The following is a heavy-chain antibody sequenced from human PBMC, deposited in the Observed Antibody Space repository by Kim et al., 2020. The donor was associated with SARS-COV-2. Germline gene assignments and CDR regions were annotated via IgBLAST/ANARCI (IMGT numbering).Heavy chain of an antibody. Sequence: GGSLRLSCAASGFTFSSYWMHWVRQAPGKGLVWVSRIDNEGSTINYADSVKGRFTVCRDDARNTLYLQMNSLRAEDTAVYYCVRGTSDWPGIDYWGQGTLVTVSS. J-gene: IGHJ4*02. V-gene: IGHV3-74*01. D-gene: IGHD2-21*02. CDR1: GFTFSSYW. CDR3: VRGTSDWPGIDY. CDR2: IDNEGSTI.